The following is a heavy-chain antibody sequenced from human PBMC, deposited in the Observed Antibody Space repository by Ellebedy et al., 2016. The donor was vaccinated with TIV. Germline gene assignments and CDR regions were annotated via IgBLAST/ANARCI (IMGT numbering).Heavy chain of an antibody. Sequence: SVKVSCKASGGTFSSYAISWVRQAPGQGLEWMGGIIPILGIANYAQKFQGRVTITADKSTSTAYMELSSLRSEDTAVYYCARESTSLGGKRYFDYWGQGTLVTVSS. CDR1: GGTFSSYA. CDR2: IIPILGIA. CDR3: ARESTSLGGKRYFDY. V-gene: IGHV1-69*10. J-gene: IGHJ4*02. D-gene: IGHD4-23*01.